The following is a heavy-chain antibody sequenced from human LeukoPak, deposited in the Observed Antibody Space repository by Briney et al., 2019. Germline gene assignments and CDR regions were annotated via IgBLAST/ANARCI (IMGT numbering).Heavy chain of an antibody. D-gene: IGHD5-24*01. Sequence: SQTLSLTCTVSGGSISRGDYYWSWIRQPPGKGLEWIGYIYYSGSTYYNPSLKSRVTISVDTSKNQFSLKLSSVTAADTAVYYCARGLGMATIKDAFDIWGQGTMVTVSS. CDR1: GGSISRGDYY. J-gene: IGHJ3*02. V-gene: IGHV4-30-4*08. CDR3: ARGLGMATIKDAFDI. CDR2: IYYSGST.